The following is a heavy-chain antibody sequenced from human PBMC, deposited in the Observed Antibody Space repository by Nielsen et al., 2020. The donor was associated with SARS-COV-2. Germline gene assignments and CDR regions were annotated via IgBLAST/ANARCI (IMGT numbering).Heavy chain of an antibody. V-gene: IGHV4-59*01. CDR1: GGSISSYY. CDR3: VGATTSSFDY. D-gene: IGHD1-26*01. CDR2: IYYSGST. J-gene: IGHJ4*02. Sequence: GSLRLSCTVSGGSISSYYWSWIRQPPGKGLEWIGYIYYSGSTNYNPSLKSRVTISVDTSKNQFSLKLSSVTAADTAVYYCVGATTSSFDYWGQGTLVTVSS.